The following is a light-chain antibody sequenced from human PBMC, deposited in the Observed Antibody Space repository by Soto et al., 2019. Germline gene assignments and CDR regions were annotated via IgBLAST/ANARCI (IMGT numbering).Light chain of an antibody. CDR1: QSVSSY. V-gene: IGKV3-11*01. Sequence: EIVLTQSPATLSLSPGERATLSCRASQSVSSYLAWYQQKPGQAPRLLIYDASNRTTGIPARFSGSGSGTDFTLTISSLEHEDFAVYYCQQRSNWPPITFGQGTLLEFK. CDR3: QQRSNWPPIT. CDR2: DAS. J-gene: IGKJ5*01.